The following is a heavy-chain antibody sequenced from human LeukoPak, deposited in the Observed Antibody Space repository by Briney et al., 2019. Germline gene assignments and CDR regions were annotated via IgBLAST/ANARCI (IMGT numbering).Heavy chain of an antibody. CDR3: ARDDPYSSSPTTFDY. Sequence: ASVKVSCKASGYTFTGYYMHWVRQAPGQGLEWMGWINPNSGGTNYAQKFQGRVTMTRDTSISTAYMELSRLRSDDTAVYYCARDDPYSSSPTTFDYWGQGTLVTVSS. CDR1: GYTFTGYY. J-gene: IGHJ4*02. D-gene: IGHD6-6*01. V-gene: IGHV1-2*02. CDR2: INPNSGGT.